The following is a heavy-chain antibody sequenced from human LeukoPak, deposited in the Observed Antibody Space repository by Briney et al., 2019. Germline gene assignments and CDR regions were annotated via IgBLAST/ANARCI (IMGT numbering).Heavy chain of an antibody. D-gene: IGHD3-10*01. CDR1: GFTFSSYS. CDR2: ISSSSSYI. CDR3: ARRSPGQYYFDY. Sequence: AGGSLRLSCAASGFTFSSYSMNWVRQAPGKGLEWVSSISSSSSYIYYADSVKGRFTISRDSAKNSLYLQMNSLRAEDTAVYYCARRSPGQYYFDYWGQGTLVTVSS. J-gene: IGHJ4*02. V-gene: IGHV3-21*01.